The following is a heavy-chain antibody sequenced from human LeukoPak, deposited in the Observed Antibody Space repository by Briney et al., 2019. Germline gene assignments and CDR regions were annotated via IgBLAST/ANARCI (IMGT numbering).Heavy chain of an antibody. D-gene: IGHD3-10*01. CDR1: GGSVSSGSYY. CDR2: IYHSGNT. V-gene: IGHV4-61*01. CDR3: ARGGFRACDY. J-gene: IGHJ4*02. Sequence: SETLSLTCTVSGGSVSSGSYYWSWIRQPPGKGLDWIGYIYHSGNTNYNPSLKSRVSISVDTSKNQFSLKVTSVTAADTAVYYCARGGFRACDYWGQGTLVTVSS.